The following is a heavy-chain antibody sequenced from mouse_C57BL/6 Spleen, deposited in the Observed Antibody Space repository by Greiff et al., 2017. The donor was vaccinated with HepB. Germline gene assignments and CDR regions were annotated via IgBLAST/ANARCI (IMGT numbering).Heavy chain of an antibody. Sequence: EVHLVESGGGLVKPGGSLKLSCAASGFTFSSYAMSWVRQTPEKRLEWVATISDGGSYTYYPDNVKGRFTISRDNAKNNLYLQRSHLKSEDTAMYYCAREAGDGYYGYAMDYWGQGTSVTVSS. J-gene: IGHJ4*01. V-gene: IGHV5-4*01. D-gene: IGHD2-3*01. CDR3: AREAGDGYYGYAMDY. CDR2: ISDGGSYT. CDR1: GFTFSSYA.